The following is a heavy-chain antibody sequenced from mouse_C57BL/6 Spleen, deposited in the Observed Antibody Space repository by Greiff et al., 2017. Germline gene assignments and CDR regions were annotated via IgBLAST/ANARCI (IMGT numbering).Heavy chain of an antibody. CDR2: IYPGSGST. Sequence: QVQLQQSGAELVKPGASVKMSCKASGYTFTSYWITWVKQRPGQGLEWIGDIYPGSGSTNYNEKFKSKATLTVDTSSSTAYMQLSSLTSEDSAVYYCARSYYDYDAYAMDYWGQGTSVTVSS. J-gene: IGHJ4*01. CDR3: ARSYYDYDAYAMDY. V-gene: IGHV1-55*01. CDR1: GYTFTSYW. D-gene: IGHD2-4*01.